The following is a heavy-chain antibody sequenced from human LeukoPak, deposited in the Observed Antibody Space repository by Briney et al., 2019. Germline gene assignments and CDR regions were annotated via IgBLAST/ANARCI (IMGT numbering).Heavy chain of an antibody. CDR1: GGTFSCYA. CDR3: ERAVVVARGLMAYFDY. V-gene: IGHV1-69*04. D-gene: IGHD3-10*01. J-gene: IGHJ4*02. Sequence: GASVKVSCKASGGTFSCYAINWVRQAPGQGLEWMGRIIPIPGMANYAQKFQGRVTITADSSTSTAYMEVSSLRSEDTAVYYCERAVVVARGLMAYFDYWGQGTLVTVSS. CDR2: IIPIPGMA.